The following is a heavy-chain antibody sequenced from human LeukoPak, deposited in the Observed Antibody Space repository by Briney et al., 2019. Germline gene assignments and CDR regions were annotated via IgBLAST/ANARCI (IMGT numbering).Heavy chain of an antibody. D-gene: IGHD3-3*01. V-gene: IGHV3-23*01. CDR3: AKDSSSDYDFWSGYFPFDY. CDR2: ISGSGGST. J-gene: IGHJ4*02. CDR1: GFTFSSYA. Sequence: GSLRLSCAASGFTFSSYAMSWVRQAPGKGLEWVSAISGSGGSTYYADSVKGRFTISRDNSKNTLYLQMNSLRAEDTAVYYCAKDSSSDYDFWSGYFPFDYWGQGTLVTVSS.